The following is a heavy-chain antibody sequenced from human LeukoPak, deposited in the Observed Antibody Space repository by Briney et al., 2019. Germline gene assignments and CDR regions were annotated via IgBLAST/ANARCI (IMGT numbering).Heavy chain of an antibody. D-gene: IGHD6-13*01. V-gene: IGHV3-7*01. CDR2: IKQDGSEK. CDR3: ARDGKDSSSWYAIWERHFDY. CDR1: GFTLSSYW. Sequence: GGSLRLSCAASGFTLSSYWMSWVRQAPGKGLEWVADIKQDGSEKYYVDSVKGRFTIPRDNAKNSLYLQMNSLRAEDTAVYYCARDGKDSSSWYAIWERHFDYWGQGTLVTVSS. J-gene: IGHJ4*02.